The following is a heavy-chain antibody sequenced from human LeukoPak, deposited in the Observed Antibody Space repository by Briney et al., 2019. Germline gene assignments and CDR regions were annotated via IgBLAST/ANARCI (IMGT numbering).Heavy chain of an antibody. CDR1: GFTFSNAW. CDR3: AKGRSTNRYPIAVAGTFFDY. J-gene: IGHJ4*02. Sequence: PGGSLRLSCAASGFTFSNAWMSWVRQAPGKGLEWVAVISYDGSNKYYADSVKGRFTISRDNSKNTLYLQMNSLRAEDTAVYYCAKGRSTNRYPIAVAGTFFDYWGQGTLVTVSS. D-gene: IGHD6-19*01. V-gene: IGHV3-30*18. CDR2: ISYDGSNK.